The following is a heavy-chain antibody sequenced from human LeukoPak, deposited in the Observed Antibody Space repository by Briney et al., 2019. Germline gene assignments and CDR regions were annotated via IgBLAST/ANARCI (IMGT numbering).Heavy chain of an antibody. J-gene: IGHJ4*02. CDR2: MNPNSGNT. V-gene: IGHV1-8*03. Sequence: ASVKVSCKASGYTFTSYDINWVRQATGQGLEWMGWMNPNSGNTGYAQKFQGRVTITRNTSISTAYMELSSLRSEDTAVYYRARGDYDILTGYPFDYWGQGTLITVSS. CDR3: ARGDYDILTGYPFDY. CDR1: GYTFTSYD. D-gene: IGHD3-9*01.